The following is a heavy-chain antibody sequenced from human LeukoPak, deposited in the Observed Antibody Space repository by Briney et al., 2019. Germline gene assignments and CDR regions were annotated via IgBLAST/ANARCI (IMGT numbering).Heavy chain of an antibody. CDR1: GFTFSSYS. D-gene: IGHD6-19*01. J-gene: IGHJ3*02. CDR3: ARDAVAGSDAFDI. V-gene: IGHV3-48*04. CDR2: ISSSSSTI. Sequence: GGSLRLSCAASGFTFSSYSMNWVRQAPGKGLEWVSYISSSSSTIYYADSVKGRFTISRDNAKNSLYLQMNCLRAEDTAVYYCARDAVAGSDAFDIWGQGTMVTVSS.